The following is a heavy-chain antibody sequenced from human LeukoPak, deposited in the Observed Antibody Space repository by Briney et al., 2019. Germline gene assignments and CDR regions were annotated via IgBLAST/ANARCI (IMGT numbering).Heavy chain of an antibody. CDR2: INSDGSGT. J-gene: IGHJ6*02. CDR3: VSPVGNYYYGMDV. Sequence: PGGSLRLSCAASGFTFSSYWMHWVRQAPGKGLVWVSRINSDGSGTRYADSVKGRFTISRDNAKNTLYLQMNSLRAEDTSVYYCVSPVGNYYYGMDVWGQGTTVTVSS. V-gene: IGHV3-74*01. D-gene: IGHD2-15*01. CDR1: GFTFSSYW.